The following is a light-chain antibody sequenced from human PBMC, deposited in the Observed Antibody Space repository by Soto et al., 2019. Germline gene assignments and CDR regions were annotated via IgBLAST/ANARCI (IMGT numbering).Light chain of an antibody. CDR2: AAS. V-gene: IGKV1-39*01. J-gene: IGKJ3*01. Sequence: DIQVTQSPSSVSASVGDGFTMTFRASQSVSTYLNWYQQRLGEAPKLLSYAASTLQSGVPSRFSASGSGTDFTLTISSLQPEDFGTYYCQQSYSPPFAFGPGTKVDI. CDR1: QSVSTY. CDR3: QQSYSPPFA.